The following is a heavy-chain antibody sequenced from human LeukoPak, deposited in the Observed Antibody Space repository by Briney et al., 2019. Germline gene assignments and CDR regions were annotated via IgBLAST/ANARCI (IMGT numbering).Heavy chain of an antibody. CDR3: AREGALYNWNDCWFDP. V-gene: IGHV1-3*01. CDR1: GYTLTSYA. D-gene: IGHD1-1*01. J-gene: IGHJ5*02. Sequence: ASVKVSCKASGYTLTSYAMHWVRQAPGQRLEWMGWINAGNGNTKYSQKFQGRVTITRDTSASTAYMELSSLRSEDTAVYYCAREGALYNWNDCWFDPWGQGTLVTVSS. CDR2: INAGNGNT.